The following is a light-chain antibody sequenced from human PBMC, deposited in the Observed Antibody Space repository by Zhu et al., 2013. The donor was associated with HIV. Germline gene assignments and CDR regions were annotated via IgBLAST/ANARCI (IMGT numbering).Light chain of an antibody. CDR3: LQRSNSPYT. CDR1: QSVRSY. J-gene: IGKJ2*01. V-gene: IGKV3-11*01. Sequence: EVVLTQSPATLSLSPGERATLSCRASQSVRSYLAWYQQKPGQAPRLLIRDASNRATGIPARFSGSGSGTDFTLTISSLEPEDFAVYYCLQRSNSPYTFGQGTKLEIK. CDR2: DAS.